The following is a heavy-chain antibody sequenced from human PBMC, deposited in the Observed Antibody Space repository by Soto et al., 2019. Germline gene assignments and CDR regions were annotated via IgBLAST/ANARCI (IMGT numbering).Heavy chain of an antibody. Sequence: QLVETGGGMIQPGTSLTLSCAASGFSVSRNYMTWVHQAPGKGLVWVSFVYSGGATFYADSVKGRFILSRDDSQNTMYLQMNNLRAEDTAVYYCARVPGRLWGRGTLVTVAS. CDR1: GFSVSRNY. V-gene: IGHV3-53*02. CDR3: ARVPGRL. D-gene: IGHD3-10*01. CDR2: VYSGGAT. J-gene: IGHJ4*02.